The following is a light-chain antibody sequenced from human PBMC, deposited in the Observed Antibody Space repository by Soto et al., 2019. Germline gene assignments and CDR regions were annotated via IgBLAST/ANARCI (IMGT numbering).Light chain of an antibody. J-gene: IGKJ1*01. CDR3: QQYASSPRT. CDR2: GAS. V-gene: IGKV3-20*01. Sequence: DIGLTQSPGTLSLSPGERATLFCRASQSFTTSQLAWYQQRPGHAPRVLIFGASRRATGIPDRFSGSGSGTDFTLTISRLEPEDSAVYYCQQYASSPRTFGQGTKVDIK. CDR1: QSFTTSQ.